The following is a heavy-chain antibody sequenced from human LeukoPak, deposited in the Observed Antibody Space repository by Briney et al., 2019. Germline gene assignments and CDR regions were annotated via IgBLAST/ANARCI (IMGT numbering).Heavy chain of an antibody. D-gene: IGHD6-19*01. V-gene: IGHV1-69*05. CDR1: GGTFSSYA. CDR3: AKAGGGSSGWPFDY. Sequence: ASVKVSCKASGGTFSSYAISWVRQAPGQGLEWMGGIIPIFGTANYAQKFQGRVTITTDESTSTAYMELSSLRSDDTAVYYCAKAGGGSSGWPFDYWGQGTLVTVSS. CDR2: IIPIFGTA. J-gene: IGHJ4*02.